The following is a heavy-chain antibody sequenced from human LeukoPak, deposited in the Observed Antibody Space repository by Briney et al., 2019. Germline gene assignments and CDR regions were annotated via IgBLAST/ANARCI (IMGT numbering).Heavy chain of an antibody. CDR3: ASTPLWFGELPPPD. D-gene: IGHD3-10*01. CDR1: GYTFTGYY. V-gene: IGHV1-2*02. J-gene: IGHJ4*02. CDR2: INPNSGGT. Sequence: ASVKVSCKASGYTFTGYYIHWVRQAPGQGLEWMGWINPNSGGTNYAQEFQGRVTMTRDTSISTAYMELSRLRSDDTAVYYCASTPLWFGELPPPDWGQGTLVTVSS.